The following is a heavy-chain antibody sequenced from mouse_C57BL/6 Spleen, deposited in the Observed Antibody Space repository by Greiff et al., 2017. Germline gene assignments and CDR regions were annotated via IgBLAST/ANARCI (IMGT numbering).Heavy chain of an antibody. D-gene: IGHD4-1*02. Sequence: VQLKESGPELVKPGASVKIPCKASGYTFTDYNMDWVKQSHGKSLEWIGDINPNNGGTIYNQKFKGKATLTVDKSSSTAYMELRSLTSEDTAVYYCARRNWDTFDDWGQGTTLTVSS. CDR2: INPNNGGT. J-gene: IGHJ2*01. CDR3: ARRNWDTFDD. CDR1: GYTFTDYN. V-gene: IGHV1-18*01.